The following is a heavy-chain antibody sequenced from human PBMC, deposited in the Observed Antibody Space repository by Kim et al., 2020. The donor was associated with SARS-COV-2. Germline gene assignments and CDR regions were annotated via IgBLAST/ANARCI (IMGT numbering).Heavy chain of an antibody. Sequence: ASVKVSCKASGYTFTSYYMHWVRQAPGQGLEWMGIINSSGGSTSYAQKFQGRVTMTRDTSTSTVYMELSSLRSDDTAVYYCARDFVCSSWYRTNNADYGMDDWGQGTTVTVSS. CDR3: ARDFVCSSWYRTNNADYGMDD. J-gene: IGHJ6*02. V-gene: IGHV1-46*01. CDR1: GYTFTSYY. CDR2: INSSGGST. D-gene: IGHD6-13*01.